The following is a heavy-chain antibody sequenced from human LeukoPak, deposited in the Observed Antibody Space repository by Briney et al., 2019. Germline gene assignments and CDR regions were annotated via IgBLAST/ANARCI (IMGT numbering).Heavy chain of an antibody. CDR1: GYTFTSYG. J-gene: IGHJ4*02. CDR2: ISAYNGNT. CDR3: ARDLSPSYATVVVVIGY. Sequence: ASVKVSCKASGYTFTSYGISWVRQAPGQGLEWMGRISAYNGNTNYAQKLQGRVTMTTDTSTSTAYMELRSLRSDDTAVYHCARDLSPSYATVVVVIGYWGQGTLVTVSS. V-gene: IGHV1-18*01. D-gene: IGHD3-22*01.